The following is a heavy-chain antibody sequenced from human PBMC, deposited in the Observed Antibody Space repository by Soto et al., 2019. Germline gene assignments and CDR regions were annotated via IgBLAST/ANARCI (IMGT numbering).Heavy chain of an antibody. V-gene: IGHV2-5*02. Sequence: QITLKESGPTLVKPTQTLTLTCTFSGFSLSTSGVGVGWIRQPPGKALEWLALIYWDDDKRYSPSLKSRLTIPQDTSKNQLVLTMTNMDPVDTATYYCAHRRNSYGDRRSFDYWGQGTLVTVSS. CDR2: IYWDDDK. D-gene: IGHD5-18*01. J-gene: IGHJ4*02. CDR3: AHRRNSYGDRRSFDY. CDR1: GFSLSTSGVG.